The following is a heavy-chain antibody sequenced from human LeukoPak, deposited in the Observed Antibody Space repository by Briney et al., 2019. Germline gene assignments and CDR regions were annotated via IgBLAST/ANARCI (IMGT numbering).Heavy chain of an antibody. J-gene: IGHJ5*01. CDR1: NGSISGNTYY. V-gene: IGHV4-39*07. D-gene: IGHD3-10*01. Sequence: SETLSLTCIVSNGSISGNTYYWGWIRQPPGKGLEWIGNIYYSGTTHYNPSLKSRVTISIDSSKNQFSLKLRSVTAADTAVYYCARDQFLWFGESPRWYDPWGPGTLVTVSS. CDR3: ARDQFLWFGESPRWYDP. CDR2: IYYSGTT.